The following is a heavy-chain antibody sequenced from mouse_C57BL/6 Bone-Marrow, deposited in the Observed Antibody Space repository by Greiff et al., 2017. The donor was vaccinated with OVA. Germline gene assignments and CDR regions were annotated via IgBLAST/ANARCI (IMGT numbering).Heavy chain of an antibody. Sequence: VQLQQSGPELVKPGASVKISCKASGYSFTDYYMNWVKQSPGKSLEWIGVINPDDGATSYTRKFKGKATLTVDKSSSTAYMQLNSLTSEDSAVYCCARGDTPYWGQGTTLTVSS. J-gene: IGHJ2*01. CDR2: INPDDGAT. D-gene: IGHD5-1-1*01. CDR1: GYSFTDYY. CDR3: ARGDTPY. V-gene: IGHV1-39*01.